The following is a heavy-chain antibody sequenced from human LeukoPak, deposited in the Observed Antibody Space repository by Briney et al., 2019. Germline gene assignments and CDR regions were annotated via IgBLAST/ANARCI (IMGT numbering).Heavy chain of an antibody. CDR3: VRDGSGSVEFDY. CDR1: GFTFSGYR. Sequence: GGSLRVSCAASGFTFSGYRMNWVRQAPGKGLEWVANIKEDGSKTYYADSLKGRFTISRDNAENSLYLQMYSLRVEDTAVYYCVRDGSGSVEFDYWGQGTLVTVSS. D-gene: IGHD3-10*01. CDR2: IKEDGSKT. J-gene: IGHJ4*02. V-gene: IGHV3-7*01.